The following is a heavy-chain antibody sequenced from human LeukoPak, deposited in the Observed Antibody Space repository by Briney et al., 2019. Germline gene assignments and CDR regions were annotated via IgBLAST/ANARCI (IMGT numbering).Heavy chain of an antibody. CDR1: VVAISRYY. J-gene: IGHJ3*02. D-gene: IGHD3-10*01. Sequence: SETLSLTCTLSVVAISRYYGSWIREPARPQVRGMGYIYYSGSTNYNPSLKSRVTISVDTSKNQFSLKLSSVTAADTAVYYCARDYGSGSYYNFHDAFDIWGQGTMVTVSS. CDR3: ARDYGSGSYYNFHDAFDI. V-gene: IGHV4-59*01. CDR2: IYYSGST.